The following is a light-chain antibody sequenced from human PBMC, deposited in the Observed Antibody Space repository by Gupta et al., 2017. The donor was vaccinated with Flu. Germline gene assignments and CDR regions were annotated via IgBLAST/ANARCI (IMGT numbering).Light chain of an antibody. CDR1: QSISSW. J-gene: IGKJ2*03. CDR3: QQYNSYPYS. V-gene: IGKV1-5*03. CDR2: KAS. Sequence: IQMTQSPSTLSASVGDRVTITCRASQSISSWLAWYQQKPGKAPKLLIYKASSLESGVPSRFIGSGSGTEFTLTISSLQPDDFATYYCQQYNSYPYSFGQGTKLEMK.